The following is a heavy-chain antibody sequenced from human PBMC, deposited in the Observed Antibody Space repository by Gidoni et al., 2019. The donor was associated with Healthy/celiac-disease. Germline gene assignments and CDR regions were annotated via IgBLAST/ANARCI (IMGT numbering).Heavy chain of an antibody. V-gene: IGHV1-46*03. CDR3: ASGLRITMIVVSGGMDV. D-gene: IGHD3-22*01. J-gene: IGHJ6*02. Sequence: VQLVQSWAEVKKPGASVKVSSQASGYTFTSYYMHWVRQAPGQGLEWMGIITPSGGSTSYAQKFQRRVTMTRDTATSTVYMELSSLRSEDTAVYYCASGLRITMIVVSGGMDVWGQGTTVTVSS. CDR2: ITPSGGST. CDR1: GYTFTSYY.